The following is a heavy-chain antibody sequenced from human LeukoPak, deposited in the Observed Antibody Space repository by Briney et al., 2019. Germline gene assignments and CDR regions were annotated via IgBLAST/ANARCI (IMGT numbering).Heavy chain of an antibody. J-gene: IGHJ4*02. CDR1: SGSISSYY. Sequence: PSETLSLTCTVSSGSISSYYWSWIRQPAGKGLEWIGRILTSGSTNYNPSLQSRVTMSVDTSKNQFSLKLNSMTAADTAVYYCAKGPIYGDYVGVIWGFIDYWGQGTLVTVSS. V-gene: IGHV4-4*07. D-gene: IGHD4-17*01. CDR3: AKGPIYGDYVGVIWGFIDY. CDR2: ILTSGST.